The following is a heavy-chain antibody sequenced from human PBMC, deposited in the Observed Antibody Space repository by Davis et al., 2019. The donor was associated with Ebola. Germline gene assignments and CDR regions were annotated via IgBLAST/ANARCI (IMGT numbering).Heavy chain of an antibody. D-gene: IGHD1-1*01. J-gene: IGHJ6*02. Sequence: ASVKVSCKASGYTFTSYDINWVRQATGQGLEWMGWMNPNSGNTGYAQKFQGRVTMTRNTSISTAYMELSSLRSEDTAVYYCARGVWNPDHYYYGMDVWGQGTTVTVSS. CDR3: ARGVWNPDHYYYGMDV. CDR2: MNPNSGNT. CDR1: GYTFTSYD. V-gene: IGHV1-8*01.